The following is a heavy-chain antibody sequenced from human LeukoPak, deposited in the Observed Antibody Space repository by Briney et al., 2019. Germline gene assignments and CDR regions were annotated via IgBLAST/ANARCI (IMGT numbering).Heavy chain of an antibody. CDR2: IYHSGNT. CDR3: ARATILGGNLPLDAFDI. D-gene: IGHD4-23*01. CDR1: GGSISSGGYY. V-gene: IGHV4-30-2*01. J-gene: IGHJ3*02. Sequence: SETLSLTCTVSGGSISSGGYYWSWIRQPPGKGLEWIGYIYHSGNTYYNPSLKSRVTISIDRSKNQFSLKLSSVTAADTAVDYCARATILGGNLPLDAFDIWGQGTMVTVSS.